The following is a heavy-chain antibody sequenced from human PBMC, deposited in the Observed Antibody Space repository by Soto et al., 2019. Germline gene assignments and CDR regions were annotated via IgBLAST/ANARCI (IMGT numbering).Heavy chain of an antibody. CDR1: GGSIGSFY. CDR2: IYASGTT. Sequence: QVQLQESGPGLVKPSETLSLTCTVSGGSIGSFYWSWIRQPPGETLEWIGYIYASGTTTYNPSLESRVTMSVDMPNNAFSLDLTSVTAADTAVYYCARSHSFDGSIYHYYFDFWGQGTLVTVSS. CDR3: ARSHSFDGSIYHYYFDF. J-gene: IGHJ4*02. D-gene: IGHD3-9*01. V-gene: IGHV4-4*09.